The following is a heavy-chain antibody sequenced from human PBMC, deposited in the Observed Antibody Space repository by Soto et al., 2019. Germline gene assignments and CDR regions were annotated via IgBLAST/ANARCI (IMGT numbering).Heavy chain of an antibody. Sequence: ASVKVSCKASGYTFTSYGISWVRQAPGQGLEWMGWISAYNGNTNYAQKLQGRVTMTTDTSTSTAYMELRSLRSDDTAVYYCAREVAGYYDILTGYYSGNYYYYMDVWGKGTTVTVSS. V-gene: IGHV1-18*01. J-gene: IGHJ6*03. CDR2: ISAYNGNT. CDR1: GYTFTSYG. D-gene: IGHD3-9*01. CDR3: AREVAGYYDILTGYYSGNYYYYMDV.